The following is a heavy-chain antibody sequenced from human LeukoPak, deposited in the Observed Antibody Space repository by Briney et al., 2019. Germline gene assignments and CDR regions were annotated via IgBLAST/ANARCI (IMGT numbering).Heavy chain of an antibody. CDR1: GFTFSDYY. CDR3: ARGLDHHYYYYYMDV. D-gene: IGHD1-1*01. Sequence: GGSLRLSCAASGFTFSDYYMSWIRQAPGKGLEWVSYISSSGGTIYYADSLKGRFTISRDNAKNSLYLQMNSLRAEDTAVYYCARGLDHHYYYYYMDVWGKGTTVTVSS. J-gene: IGHJ6*03. CDR2: ISSSGGTI. V-gene: IGHV3-11*04.